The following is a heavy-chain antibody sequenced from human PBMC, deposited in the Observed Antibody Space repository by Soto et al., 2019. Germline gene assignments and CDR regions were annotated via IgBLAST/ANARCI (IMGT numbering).Heavy chain of an antibody. J-gene: IGHJ4*02. CDR3: ARLVYDTRLNYMYFDF. D-gene: IGHD2-8*01. CDR2: IFHDGTA. Sequence: SETLSLTCAVSGDSISSGNWWTWVRQTPQRGLEYIGEIFHDGTANYYPSFERRVAISVDTSKNQFSLKLTSVTAADTAIYFCARLVYDTRLNYMYFDFWGKGALVTVSS. V-gene: IGHV4-4*02. CDR1: GDSISSGNW.